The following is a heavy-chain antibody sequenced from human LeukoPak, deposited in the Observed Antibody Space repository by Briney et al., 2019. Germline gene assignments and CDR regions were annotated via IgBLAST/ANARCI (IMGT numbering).Heavy chain of an antibody. Sequence: PSETLSLTCTVSGGSISSYYWSWIRQPAGKGLEWIGRIYTSGSTNYNPSLKSRVTMSVDTPKNQFSLKLSSVTAADTAVYYCARDRTHYYYYGMDVWGQGTTVTVSS. CDR2: IYTSGST. D-gene: IGHD2-15*01. CDR3: ARDRTHYYYYGMDV. V-gene: IGHV4-4*07. CDR1: GGSISSYY. J-gene: IGHJ6*02.